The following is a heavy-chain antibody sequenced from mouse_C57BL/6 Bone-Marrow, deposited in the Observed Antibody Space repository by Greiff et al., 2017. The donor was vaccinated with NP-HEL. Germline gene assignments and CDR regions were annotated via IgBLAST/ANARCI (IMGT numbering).Heavy chain of an antibody. Sequence: EVQLQQSGAELVRPGASVKLSCTASGFNIKDAYMHWVKQRPEQGLEWIGWIDPENGDTEYASKFQGKATITADTSSNTAYLQLSSLTSEDTAVYYCTTGSKGAYWGQGTLVTVSA. CDR3: TTGSKGAY. CDR1: GFNIKDAY. CDR2: IDPENGDT. V-gene: IGHV14-4*01. J-gene: IGHJ3*01. D-gene: IGHD2-5*01.